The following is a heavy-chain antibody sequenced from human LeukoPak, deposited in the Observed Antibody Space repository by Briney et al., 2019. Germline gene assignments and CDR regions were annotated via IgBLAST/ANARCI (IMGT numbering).Heavy chain of an antibody. CDR1: GFTFDDYA. J-gene: IGHJ3*02. CDR3: AKLSYCSGGSCHGSAFDI. Sequence: GGSRRLSCEGSGFTFDDYAMHWVRQAQGKGLESVTGISWNSGSIGYADSVKGRFTISRDNAKNSLYLQMNSLRAEDTALYYCAKLSYCSGGSCHGSAFDIWGQGTMVTVTS. D-gene: IGHD2-15*01. V-gene: IGHV3-9*01. CDR2: ISWNSGSI.